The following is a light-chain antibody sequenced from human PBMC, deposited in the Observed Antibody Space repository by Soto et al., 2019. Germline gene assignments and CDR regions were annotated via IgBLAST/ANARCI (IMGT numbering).Light chain of an antibody. CDR1: SSDVGGYKY. V-gene: IGLV2-14*01. CDR3: SSYTSSSTRV. Sequence: QSALTQPASVSGSPGQSITISCTGTSSDVGGYKYVSWYQQYTGKAPKLIIYEVSHRPSGVSDRFSGSKSGNTASLLIFGLQAEDEADYYCSSYTSSSTRVFGTGTKVTVL. CDR2: EVS. J-gene: IGLJ1*01.